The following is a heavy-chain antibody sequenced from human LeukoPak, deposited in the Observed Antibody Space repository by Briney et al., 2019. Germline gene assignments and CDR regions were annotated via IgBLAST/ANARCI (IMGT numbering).Heavy chain of an antibody. CDR1: GGSISSSSYY. J-gene: IGHJ4*02. CDR2: IYYSGST. V-gene: IGHV4-39*07. D-gene: IGHD3-16*01. Sequence: SETLSLTCTVSGGSISSSSYYWGWIRQPPGKGLEWIGSIYYSGSTYYNPSLKSRVTISVDTSKNQFSLKLSSVTAADTAVYYCARDSPNVWGSCTDYWGQGTLVTVSS. CDR3: ARDSPNVWGSCTDY.